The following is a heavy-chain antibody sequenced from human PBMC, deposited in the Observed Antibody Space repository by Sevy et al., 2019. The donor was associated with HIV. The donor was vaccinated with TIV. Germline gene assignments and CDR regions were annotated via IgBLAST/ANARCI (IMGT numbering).Heavy chain of an antibody. CDR1: GFTFSSYA. D-gene: IGHD3-3*01. Sequence: GGSLRLSCAASGFTFSSYAMSWVRQAPGKGLEWVSAISGSGGSTYYADSVKGRFTISRDNSKNTLYLQMNSLRAEDRAVYYCAGTGHYDFWSGYFDAFDIWGQGTMVTVSS. J-gene: IGHJ3*02. V-gene: IGHV3-23*01. CDR3: AGTGHYDFWSGYFDAFDI. CDR2: ISGSGGST.